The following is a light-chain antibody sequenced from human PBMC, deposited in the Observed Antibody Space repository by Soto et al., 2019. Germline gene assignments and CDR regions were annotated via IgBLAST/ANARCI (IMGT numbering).Light chain of an antibody. Sequence: EIVLTQSPGTLSLSQGEIATLSCRASPSVNSNYLAWYQHQPGQAPRLLIFGASYRATGIPDRFSGSVSGTDFTLTISRLEPEDFAGYYCQHYDTSPPEFTFGPGTKVDIK. V-gene: IGKV3-20*01. CDR2: GAS. J-gene: IGKJ3*01. CDR3: QHYDTSPPEFT. CDR1: PSVNSNY.